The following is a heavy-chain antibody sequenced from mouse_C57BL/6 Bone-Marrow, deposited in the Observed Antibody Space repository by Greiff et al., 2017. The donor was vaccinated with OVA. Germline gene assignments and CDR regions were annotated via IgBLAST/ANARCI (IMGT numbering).Heavy chain of an antibody. CDR3: ARGSNYGA. CDR2: IYPGSGNT. J-gene: IGHJ2*01. V-gene: IGHV1-76*01. D-gene: IGHD2-5*01. Sequence: VNVVESGAELVRPGASVKLSCKASGYTFPDYYINWVKQRPGQGLEWIARIYPGSGNTYYNEKFKGKATLTAEKSSSTAYMQLSSLTSEDSAVYCGARGSNYGAWGQGATLTVSS. CDR1: GYTFPDYY.